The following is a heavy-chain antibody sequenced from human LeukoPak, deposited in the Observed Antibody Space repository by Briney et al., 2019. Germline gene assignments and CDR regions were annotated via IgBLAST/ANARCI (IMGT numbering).Heavy chain of an antibody. Sequence: GGSLRLSCAVSGFTFSNYDMHWVRQAPGKGLEWVTFIQFDGSNKYYADSVKGRFTISRDNSKDTLYLQMNSLKIEDTAVYYCAQDSWGLWFGDRRGGQGTLVTVSS. V-gene: IGHV3-30*02. CDR2: IQFDGSNK. D-gene: IGHD3-10*01. CDR1: GFTFSNYD. J-gene: IGHJ4*02. CDR3: AQDSWGLWFGDRR.